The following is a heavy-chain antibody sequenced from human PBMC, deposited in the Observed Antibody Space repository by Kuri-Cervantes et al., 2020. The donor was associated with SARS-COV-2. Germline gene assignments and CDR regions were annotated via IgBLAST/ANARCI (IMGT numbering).Heavy chain of an antibody. CDR1: GFPCSDYA. CDR3: ARDVDPYYDYWSGSAGY. CDR2: IGGSGGNT. Sequence: ESLKISCAVSGFPCSDYAMSWVRQAPGKGLEWVSGIGGSGGNTYYADSVKGRFTISRDNAKNTLFLQMNSLRAEDTAVYYCARDVDPYYDYWSGSAGYWGQGTLVTVSS. D-gene: IGHD3-3*01. J-gene: IGHJ4*02. V-gene: IGHV3-23*01.